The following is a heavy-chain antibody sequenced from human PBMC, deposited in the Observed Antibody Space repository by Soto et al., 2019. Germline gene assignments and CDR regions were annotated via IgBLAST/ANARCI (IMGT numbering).Heavy chain of an antibody. Sequence: GGSLRLSCAASGFTFSSYSMNWVRQAPGKGLEWVSYISSSSTIYYADSVKGRFTISRDNAKNSLYLQMNSLRDEDTAVYYCARDLNGNIYYYYGMDVWGQGTTVTVSS. CDR2: ISSSSTI. J-gene: IGHJ6*02. CDR3: ARDLNGNIYYYYGMDV. CDR1: GFTFSSYS. V-gene: IGHV3-48*02. D-gene: IGHD4-17*01.